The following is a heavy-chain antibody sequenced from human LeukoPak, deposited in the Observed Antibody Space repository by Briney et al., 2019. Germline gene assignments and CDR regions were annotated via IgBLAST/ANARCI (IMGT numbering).Heavy chain of an antibody. V-gene: IGHV3-11*04. CDR2: ISSSCSTI. Sequence: GGSLRLSCAASGFTFSDYYMSWIRQAPGKGLEWVSYISSSCSTIYYADSVKGRFTISRDNAKNSLYLQMNSLRAEDTAVYYCARDSHVAVAVDWFDPWGQGTLVSVSS. J-gene: IGHJ5*02. CDR1: GFTFSDYY. D-gene: IGHD6-19*01. CDR3: ARDSHVAVAVDWFDP.